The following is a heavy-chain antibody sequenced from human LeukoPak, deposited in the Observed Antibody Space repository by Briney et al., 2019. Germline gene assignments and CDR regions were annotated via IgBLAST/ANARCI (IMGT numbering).Heavy chain of an antibody. V-gene: IGHV4-39*01. J-gene: IGHJ4*02. CDR1: GDSISTSSYY. D-gene: IGHD3-22*01. CDR2: IYYSGST. CDR3: ARSYYYDYRQIDY. Sequence: SETLSLTCTVSGDSISTSSYYWGWIRQPPGKGLEWPGSIYYSGSTYYNPSLKSRVTISVDTSKNQFSLNLYSMTAADTAVFYCARSYYYDYRQIDYWGQGTLVTVSS.